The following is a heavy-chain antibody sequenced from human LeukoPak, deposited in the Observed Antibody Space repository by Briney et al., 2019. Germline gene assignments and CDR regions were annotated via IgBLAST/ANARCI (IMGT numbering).Heavy chain of an antibody. V-gene: IGHV3-11*04. D-gene: IGHD2-2*01. CDR3: ARDDGRRATSTVVFGN. CDR1: GLIFSDYY. Sequence: GGSLRLSCAVSGLIFSDYYMSWIRQAPGEGLEWISYISGSGSSTNYAAPVKGRFTISRDNAKNSLYLQMNSLRAEDTAMYYCARDDGRRATSTVVFGNWGQGTLVTVSS. CDR2: ISGSGSST. J-gene: IGHJ4*02.